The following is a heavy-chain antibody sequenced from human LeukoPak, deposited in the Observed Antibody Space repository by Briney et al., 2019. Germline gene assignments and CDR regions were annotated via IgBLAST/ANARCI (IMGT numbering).Heavy chain of an antibody. CDR1: GFTFSSYA. Sequence: SGGSLRLSCAASGFTFSSYAMSWVRQAPGKGLEWVSAISGSGGSTYYADSVKGRFTISRDNSKNTLYLQMNSLRAEDTAVYYCAKGATGYSSSWPTRFDHWGQGTLVIVSS. CDR3: AKGATGYSSSWPTRFDH. J-gene: IGHJ4*02. CDR2: ISGSGGST. D-gene: IGHD6-13*01. V-gene: IGHV3-23*01.